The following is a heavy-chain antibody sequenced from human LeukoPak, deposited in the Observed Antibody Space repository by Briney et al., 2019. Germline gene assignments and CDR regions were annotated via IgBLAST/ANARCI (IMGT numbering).Heavy chain of an antibody. Sequence: GGSLRLSCAASGCTVSTKYMSWVRQAPGEGLEWVSTIYTSGDTYYAASVKGRFTISRDDSKNTLYLQVNSLRAEDTAVYYCARGLYTTRHLNHFDYWGQGTLVTVSS. CDR1: GCTVSTKY. CDR2: IYTSGDT. J-gene: IGHJ4*02. V-gene: IGHV3-53*01. D-gene: IGHD2-2*02. CDR3: ARGLYTTRHLNHFDY.